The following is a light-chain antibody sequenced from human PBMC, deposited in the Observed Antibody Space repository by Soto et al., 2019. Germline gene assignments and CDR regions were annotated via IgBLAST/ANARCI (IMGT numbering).Light chain of an antibody. CDR3: ISYTSSNTLGV. CDR1: SSDVGGYNF. V-gene: IGLV2-14*03. Sequence: QSALTQPASVSGSPGQSITISCTGTSSDVGGYNFVSWYQHHPGKAPKLLIYDVSNRPSGVSNRFSGSKSGNTASLTISGLQAEDEADYYCISYTSSNTLGVFGGGTKVTVL. J-gene: IGLJ2*01. CDR2: DVS.